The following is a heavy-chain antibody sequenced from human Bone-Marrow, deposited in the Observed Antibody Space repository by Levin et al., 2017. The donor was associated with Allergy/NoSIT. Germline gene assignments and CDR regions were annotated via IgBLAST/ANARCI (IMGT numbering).Heavy chain of an antibody. CDR1: GFTFSSYW. D-gene: IGHD3-10*01. CDR3: ARGQVTSGNYYDYYMDV. V-gene: IGHV3-74*01. Sequence: GGSLRLSCAASGFTFSSYWMHWVRQAPGKGLVWVSRINSDGSSTSYADSVKGRFTISRDNAKNTLYVQMSSLRAEDTAVYYCARGQVTSGNYYDYYMDVWGKGTTVTVSS. CDR2: INSDGSST. J-gene: IGHJ6*03.